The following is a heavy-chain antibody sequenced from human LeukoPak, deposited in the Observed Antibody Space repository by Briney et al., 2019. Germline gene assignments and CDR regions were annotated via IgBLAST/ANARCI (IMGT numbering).Heavy chain of an antibody. V-gene: IGHV4-59*08. J-gene: IGHJ6*02. CDR3: ARLGIASAGYYYYVMDV. CDR1: GGSISSYY. CDR2: IYYSGST. D-gene: IGHD6-13*01. Sequence: PSETLSLTCTISGGSISSYYWSWIRQPPGKGREWIGYIYYSGSTYYNPSLKSRVTISVDTSKNQFSLKLSSVTAADTAVYYCARLGIASAGYYYYVMDVWGQGTTVTVSS.